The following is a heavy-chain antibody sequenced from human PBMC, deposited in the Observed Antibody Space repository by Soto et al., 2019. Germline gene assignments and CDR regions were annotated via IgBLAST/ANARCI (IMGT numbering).Heavy chain of an antibody. J-gene: IGHJ4*02. Sequence: GGSLRLSCAASGFTFSSYSMNWVRQAPGKGLEWVSSISSSSSYIYYADSVKGRFTISRDNAKNSLYLQMNSLRAEDTAVYYCARDLVAAIRPPFDYWGQGTLVTVSS. CDR3: ARDLVAAIRPPFDY. CDR2: ISSSSSYI. CDR1: GFTFSSYS. D-gene: IGHD2-2*02. V-gene: IGHV3-21*01.